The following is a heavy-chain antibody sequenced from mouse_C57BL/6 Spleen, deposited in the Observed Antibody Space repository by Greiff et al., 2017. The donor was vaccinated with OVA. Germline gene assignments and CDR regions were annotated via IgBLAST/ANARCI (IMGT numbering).Heavy chain of an antibody. V-gene: IGHV1-53*01. CDR2: INPSNGGT. D-gene: IGHD2-4*01. J-gene: IGHJ2*01. Sequence: QVQLQQPGTELVKPGASVKLSCKASGYTFTSYWMHWVKQRPGQGLEWIGNINPSNGGTNYNEKFKSKATLTVDKSSSTAYMQLSSLTSEDSAVYYCARTGPIYYEDGGYFDYWGQGTTLTVSS. CDR3: ARTGPIYYEDGGYFDY. CDR1: GYTFTSYW.